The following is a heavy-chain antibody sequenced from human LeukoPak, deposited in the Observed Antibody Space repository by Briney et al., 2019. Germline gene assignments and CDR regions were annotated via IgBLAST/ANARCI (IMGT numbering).Heavy chain of an antibody. D-gene: IGHD3-16*01. CDR2: ISYSGST. CDR1: GGSISSSSYY. J-gene: IGHJ4*02. V-gene: IGHV4-39*01. CDR3: ASLYWPFRGVTTIDY. Sequence: PSETLSLTCTVSGGSISSSSYYWGWIRQPPGKGLEWIGRISYSGSTYYNPSLKSRVTISVDTSKNQFSLKLSSVTAADTAVYYCASLYWPFRGVTTIDYWGQGTLVTVSS.